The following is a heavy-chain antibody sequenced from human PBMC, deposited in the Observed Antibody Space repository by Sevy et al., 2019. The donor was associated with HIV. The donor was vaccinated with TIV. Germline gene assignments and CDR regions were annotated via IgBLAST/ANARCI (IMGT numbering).Heavy chain of an antibody. D-gene: IGHD2-15*01. CDR3: ASTYCSGGSGYYRPLDY. CDR1: GFTFSSYG. CDR2: IWYDGSNK. Sequence: GGSLRLSCAASGFTFSSYGMHWVRQAPGKGLEWVAVIWYDGSNKYYADSVKGRFTISRDNSKNTLYLKMNSLRAEDTAVYYCASTYCSGGSGYYRPLDYWGQGTLVTVSS. V-gene: IGHV3-33*01. J-gene: IGHJ4*02.